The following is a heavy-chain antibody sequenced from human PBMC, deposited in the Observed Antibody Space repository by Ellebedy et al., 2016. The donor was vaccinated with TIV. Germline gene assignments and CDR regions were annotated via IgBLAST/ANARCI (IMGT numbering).Heavy chain of an antibody. J-gene: IGHJ5*02. CDR3: ARGFFDILTGFYPVGWFDP. D-gene: IGHD3-9*01. CDR1: GFTFSSYS. V-gene: IGHV3-48*02. CDR2: ISSSSSTI. Sequence: PGGSLRLSCAASGFTFSSYSMNWVRQAPGKGLEWLSYISSSSSTIFYADSVKGRFTISRDYSKNTLYLQMNSLRDDDTAIYYCARGFFDILTGFYPVGWFDPWGQGTLVTVSS.